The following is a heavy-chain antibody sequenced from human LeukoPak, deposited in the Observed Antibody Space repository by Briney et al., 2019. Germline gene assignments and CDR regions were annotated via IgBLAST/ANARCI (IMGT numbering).Heavy chain of an antibody. D-gene: IGHD1-26*01. V-gene: IGHV4-39*01. CDR2: IYYSGST. Sequence: SETLSLTCTVSGGSISSNNYYWGWIRQPPGKGLEWIGTIYYSGSTYYNPSLKSRVTISVDTSKDQFSLKLSSVTAADTAVYYCARQGSGNYLSPVNYWGQGTLVTVSS. J-gene: IGHJ4*02. CDR3: ARQGSGNYLSPVNY. CDR1: GGSISSNNYY.